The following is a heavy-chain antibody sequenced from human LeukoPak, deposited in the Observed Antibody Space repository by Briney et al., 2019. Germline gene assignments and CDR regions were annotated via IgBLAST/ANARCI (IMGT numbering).Heavy chain of an antibody. CDR3: VRGYYSNSFDF. V-gene: IGHV3-48*02. CDR1: GFTFTPYS. CDR2: ISSSDDTR. Sequence: GGSLRLSCAASGFTFTPYSMSWVRQAPGKGLEWVSFISSSDDTRYYADSVRGRFTISRDDAKNSLYLQMSSLRDGDTAVYYCVRGYYSNSFDFWGQGTVVTVSS. D-gene: IGHD2/OR15-2a*01. J-gene: IGHJ3*01.